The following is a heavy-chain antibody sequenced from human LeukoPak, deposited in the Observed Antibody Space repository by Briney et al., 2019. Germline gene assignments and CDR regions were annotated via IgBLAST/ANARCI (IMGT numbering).Heavy chain of an antibody. J-gene: IGHJ4*02. V-gene: IGHV3-30*04. Sequence: GLVQPGRSLRLSCAASGFTFSHYAMHWVRQAPGKGLEWVATISYDGGEEYYADSVKGRLTISRDNSKNTLYLQMTSLRVDDTAIYYCARAMSVDTTPFDSWGQGTLVTVSS. D-gene: IGHD4-11*01. CDR3: ARAMSVDTTPFDS. CDR2: ISYDGGEE. CDR1: GFTFSHYA.